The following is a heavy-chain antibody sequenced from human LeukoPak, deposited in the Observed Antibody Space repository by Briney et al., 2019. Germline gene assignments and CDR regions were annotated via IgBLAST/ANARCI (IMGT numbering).Heavy chain of an antibody. D-gene: IGHD3-22*01. CDR2: ISSSSSYI. CDR3: ARDRYYDSFVQVRLAQFDY. Sequence: GGSLRLSCAASGFTFSSYSMNWVRQAPGKGLEWVSSISSSSSYIYYADSVKGRFTISRDNAKNSLYLQMNSLRAEDTAVYYCARDRYYDSFVQVRLAQFDYWGQGTLVTVSS. V-gene: IGHV3-21*01. J-gene: IGHJ4*02. CDR1: GFTFSSYS.